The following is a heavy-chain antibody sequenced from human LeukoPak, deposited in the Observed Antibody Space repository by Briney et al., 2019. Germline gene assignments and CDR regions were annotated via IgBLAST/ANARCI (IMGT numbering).Heavy chain of an antibody. CDR1: GGSISSSSYY. D-gene: IGHD1-1*01. Sequence: PSETLSLTCTVSGGSISSSSYYWGWIRQPPGKGLEWIGSIYYSGSTYYNPSLKSRVTISVDTSKNQFSLKLSSVTAADTAVYYCARGMERRLWSWFDPWGQGTLVTVSS. CDR2: IYYSGST. J-gene: IGHJ5*02. CDR3: ARGMERRLWSWFDP. V-gene: IGHV4-39*01.